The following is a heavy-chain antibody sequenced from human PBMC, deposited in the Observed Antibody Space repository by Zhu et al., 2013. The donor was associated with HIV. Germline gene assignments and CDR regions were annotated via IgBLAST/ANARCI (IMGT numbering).Heavy chain of an antibody. CDR3: ATSPRGYSSSSGAFDI. Sequence: QVQLVQSGAEVKKPGSSVKVSCKASGGTFSSYAISWVRQAPGQGLEWMGGIIPIFGTANYAQKFQGRVTITADESTSTAYMELSSLRSEDTAVYYCATSPRGYSSSSGAFDIWGQGTMVTVSS. D-gene: IGHD6-6*01. V-gene: IGHV1-69*12. J-gene: IGHJ3*02. CDR2: IIPIFGTA. CDR1: GGTFSSYA.